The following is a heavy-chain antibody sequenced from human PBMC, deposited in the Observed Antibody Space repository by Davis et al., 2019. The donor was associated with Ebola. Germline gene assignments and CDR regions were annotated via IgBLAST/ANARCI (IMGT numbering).Heavy chain of an antibody. J-gene: IGHJ6*02. D-gene: IGHD2-2*01. Sequence: AASVKVSCKASGYTFTGYYMHWVPQAPGQGLEWMGWINPNSGGTNYAQKFQGWVTMTRDTSISTAYMELSRLRSDDTAVYYCARDWCSSATCYAGYYNGMDVWGQGTTVTVSS. CDR1: GYTFTGYY. CDR3: ARDWCSSATCYAGYYNGMDV. CDR2: INPNSGGT. V-gene: IGHV1-2*04.